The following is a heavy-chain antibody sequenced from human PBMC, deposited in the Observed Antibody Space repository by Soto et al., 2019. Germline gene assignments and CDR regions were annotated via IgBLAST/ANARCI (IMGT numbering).Heavy chain of an antibody. CDR2: MQPSSGRT. Sequence: ASVKVSCKASGYSFTSLGINWVRQTTGQGLEWMGWMQPSSGRTGYAQKFQGRVTMTRDTSINTAYMELSSLTSDDTAFYYCARGVTAGVDYWGQGTLVTVSS. CDR3: ARGVTAGVDY. V-gene: IGHV1-8*01. CDR1: GYSFTSLG. J-gene: IGHJ4*02. D-gene: IGHD1-26*01.